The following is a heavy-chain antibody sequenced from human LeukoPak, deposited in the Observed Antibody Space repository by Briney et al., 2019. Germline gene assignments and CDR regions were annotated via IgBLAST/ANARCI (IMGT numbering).Heavy chain of an antibody. J-gene: IGHJ3*02. CDR1: GFTFSSYA. D-gene: IGHD3-22*01. Sequence: PGGSLRLSCAASGFTFSSYAMNWVRQAPGKGLEWVSAISGSGGSTYYADSVKGRFTISRDNSKNTLYLQMNSLRAEDTAVYYCAKDLRITMIVVAEMGAFDIWGQGTMVTVSS. CDR2: ISGSGGST. CDR3: AKDLRITMIVVAEMGAFDI. V-gene: IGHV3-23*01.